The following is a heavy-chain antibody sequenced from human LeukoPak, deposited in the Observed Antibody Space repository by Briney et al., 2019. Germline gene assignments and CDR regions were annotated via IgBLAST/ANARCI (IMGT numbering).Heavy chain of an antibody. CDR3: ARAGILWFGELLYAFDI. J-gene: IGHJ3*02. V-gene: IGHV1-18*01. CDR1: GYTFTSYG. D-gene: IGHD3-10*01. CDR2: ISAYNGNT. Sequence: ASVKVSCKASGYTFTSYGISWVRQAPGQGLEWMGWISAYNGNTNYAQKLQGRVTMTTDTSTSTAYMELRSLRSDDTAVYYCARAGILWFGELLYAFDIWGQGTMVTVPS.